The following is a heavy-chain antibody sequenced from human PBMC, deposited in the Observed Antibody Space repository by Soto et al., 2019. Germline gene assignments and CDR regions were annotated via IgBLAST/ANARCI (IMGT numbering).Heavy chain of an antibody. CDR2: IIPIFGTA. J-gene: IGHJ6*02. D-gene: IGHD2-8*01. Sequence: SVKVSCKASGGTFSSYAISWVRQAPGQGLEWMGGIIPIFGTANYAQKFQGRVTITADESTSTAYMELSSLRSEDTAVYYCAITLGIRGYCTNGVCSARAYYYNGMDVWGQGTTVTVSS. CDR3: AITLGIRGYCTNGVCSARAYYYNGMDV. CDR1: GGTFSSYA. V-gene: IGHV1-69*13.